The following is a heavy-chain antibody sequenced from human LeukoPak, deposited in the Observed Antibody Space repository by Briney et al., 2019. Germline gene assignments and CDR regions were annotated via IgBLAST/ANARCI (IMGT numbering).Heavy chain of an antibody. CDR3: AKEGRSLQTY. Sequence: GGSLRLSCAASGFTFSSYMMNWVRQAPGKGLEWVSSINSGSTYTYYTESVKGRFTISRDNAKNSLYLQMNSLRVEDTAVYYCAKEGRSLQTYWGQGTLVTVSS. V-gene: IGHV3-21*04. D-gene: IGHD5-24*01. CDR2: INSGSTYT. J-gene: IGHJ4*02. CDR1: GFTFSSYM.